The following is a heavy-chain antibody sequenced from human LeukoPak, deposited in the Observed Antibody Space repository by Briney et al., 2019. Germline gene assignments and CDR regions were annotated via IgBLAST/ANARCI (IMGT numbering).Heavy chain of an antibody. CDR1: GLTFSDYS. Sequence: PGGSLRLSCVASGLTFSDYSMTWVRQAPGKGLFWVSGISAGGGSTYYADSVKGRFTISRDNSRNTLYLQMNSLRAEDTAVYYCARDSAGILQYLSSLDYWGQGTLVTVSS. V-gene: IGHV3-23*01. CDR3: ARDSAGILQYLSSLDY. J-gene: IGHJ4*02. D-gene: IGHD4-11*01. CDR2: ISAGGGST.